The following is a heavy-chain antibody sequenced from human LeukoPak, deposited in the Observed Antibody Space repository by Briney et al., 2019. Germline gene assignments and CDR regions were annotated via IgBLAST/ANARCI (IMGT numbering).Heavy chain of an antibody. D-gene: IGHD1-1*01. J-gene: IGHJ5*02. CDR3: ARSPSRQNWIARLYSWFDP. CDR1: GGSFSGYY. Sequence: PSETLSLTCAVYGGSFSGYYWSWIRQPPGKGLEWIGEIIHSGGTNYNPSLKSRVTISVDTSNNQFSLDLSSVTAADTAVYYCARSPSRQNWIARLYSWFDPWGQGTLVTVSS. V-gene: IGHV4-34*12. CDR2: IIHSGGT.